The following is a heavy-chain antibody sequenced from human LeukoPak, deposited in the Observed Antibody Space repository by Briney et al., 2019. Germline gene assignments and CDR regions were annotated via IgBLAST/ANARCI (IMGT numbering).Heavy chain of an antibody. CDR3: TRVGYIDEGIDY. J-gene: IGHJ4*02. CDR2: IKQDGSKK. V-gene: IGHV3-7*04. D-gene: IGHD5-24*01. Sequence: GGSLRLSCVASGFPFSSYWMTWVRQAPGKGLEWVANIKQDGSKKSNVDSVKGRFTISRDNAKNSLYLQMNSLRAEDTAIYYCTRVGYIDEGIDYWGQGTLVTVSS. CDR1: GFPFSSYW.